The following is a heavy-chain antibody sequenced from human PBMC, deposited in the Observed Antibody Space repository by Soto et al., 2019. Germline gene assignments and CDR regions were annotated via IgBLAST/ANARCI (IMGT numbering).Heavy chain of an antibody. CDR1: GFTFSSYG. CDR3: ARAGESSTNYDFWSGSHYYYYMDV. CDR2: IWYDGSNK. V-gene: IGHV3-33*01. Sequence: GGSLRLSCAASGFTFSSYGMHWVRQAPGKGLEWVAVIWYDGSNKYYADSVKGRFTISRDNSKNTLYLQMNSLRAEDTAVYYCARAGESSTNYDFWSGSHYYYYMDVWGKGTTVTVSS. D-gene: IGHD3-3*01. J-gene: IGHJ6*03.